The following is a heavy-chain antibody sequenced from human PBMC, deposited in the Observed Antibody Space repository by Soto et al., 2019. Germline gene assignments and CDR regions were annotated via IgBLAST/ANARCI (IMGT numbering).Heavy chain of an antibody. J-gene: IGHJ4*02. CDR2: ISGSGST. D-gene: IGHD2-2*01. CDR3: AGALVVVPAARGY. CDR1: GFTFSSYA. V-gene: IGHV3-23*01. Sequence: LRLSCAASGFTFSSYAMSWVRQAPGKGLEWVSAISGSGSTYYGDSVKGRFTISRDNSKNTLYLQMNSLRAEDMAVYYCAGALVVVPAARGYWGQGTLVTVSS.